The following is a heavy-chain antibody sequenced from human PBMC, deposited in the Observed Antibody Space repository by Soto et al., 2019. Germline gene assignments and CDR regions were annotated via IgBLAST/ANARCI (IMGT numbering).Heavy chain of an antibody. J-gene: IGHJ4*02. Sequence: ASVKVSCKVSGYTLTELSMHWVRQAPGKGLEWMGGFDPEDGETIYAQKFQGRVTMTEDTSTDTAYMELSSLRSEDTAVYYCAAIRPYYDILTGYFGDYFDYWGQGTLVTVSS. CDR3: AAIRPYYDILTGYFGDYFDY. V-gene: IGHV1-24*01. CDR2: FDPEDGET. CDR1: GYTLTELS. D-gene: IGHD3-9*01.